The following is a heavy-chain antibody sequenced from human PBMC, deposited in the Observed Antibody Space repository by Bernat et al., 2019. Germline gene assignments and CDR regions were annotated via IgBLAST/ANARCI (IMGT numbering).Heavy chain of an antibody. J-gene: IGHJ5*02. V-gene: IGHV1-3*01. CDR3: ASIGPVPAAIGRGINWFDP. CDR2: INAGNGNT. D-gene: IGHD2-2*02. CDR1: GYTFTSYA. Sequence: QVQLVKSGAEVKKPGASVKVSCKASGYTFTSYAMHWVRQAPGQRLEWMGWINAGNGNTKYSQKFQGRVTITRDTSASTAYMELSSLRSEDTAVYYCASIGPVPAAIGRGINWFDPWGQGTLVTVSS.